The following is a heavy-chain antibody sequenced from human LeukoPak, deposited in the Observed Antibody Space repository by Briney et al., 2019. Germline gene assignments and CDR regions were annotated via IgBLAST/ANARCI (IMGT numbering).Heavy chain of an antibody. CDR1: GDSINSGGYY. CDR3: ARLATSGWLNWFDP. CDR2: IYYTGSA. J-gene: IGHJ5*02. D-gene: IGHD3-22*01. Sequence: SETLSLTCTVSGDSINSGGYYWSWIRQPPGKGLEWIGYIYYTGSAYYNPSLRSRVAISVDTSKNQFSLNLNSMTAADTAVYYCARLATSGWLNWFDPWGQGTLVTVSS. V-gene: IGHV4-30-4*01.